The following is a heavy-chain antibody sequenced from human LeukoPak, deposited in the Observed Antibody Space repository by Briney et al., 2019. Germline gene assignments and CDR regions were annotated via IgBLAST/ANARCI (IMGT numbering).Heavy chain of an antibody. CDR3: ARVLYCGGDCYYMDV. J-gene: IGHJ6*03. Sequence: SETLSLTCAVYGGSFSGYYWSWIRQPPGKGLEWIGKINHSGSTNYNPSLKSRVTISVDTSKNQFSLKLSSVTAADTAVYYCARVLYCGGDCYYMDVWGKGTTVTISS. V-gene: IGHV4-34*01. CDR1: GGSFSGYY. CDR2: INHSGST. D-gene: IGHD2-21*01.